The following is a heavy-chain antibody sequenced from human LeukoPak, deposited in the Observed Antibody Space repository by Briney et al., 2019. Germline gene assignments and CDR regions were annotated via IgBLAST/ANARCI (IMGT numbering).Heavy chain of an antibody. CDR1: GVTFSSDA. CDR3: AKDRCRKRFLDCEARWFDP. J-gene: IGHJ5*02. V-gene: IGHV3-23*01. D-gene: IGHD3/OR15-3a*01. CDR2: ISGSGGST. Sequence: GGSLRLSCAASGVTFSSDAMTWVRQAPGKGLEWVSGISGSGGSTFYAGSVKGRFTISRDNSKNTLYLQMNSLRVEDTAIYYCAKDRCRKRFLDCEARWFDPWGQGTLVTVSS.